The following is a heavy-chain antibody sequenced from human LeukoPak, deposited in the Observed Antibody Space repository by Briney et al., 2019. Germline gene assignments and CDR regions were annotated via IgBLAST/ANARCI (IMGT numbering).Heavy chain of an antibody. CDR1: GGSISSSSYY. Sequence: TSETLSLTCTVPGGSISSSSYYWGWIRQPPGNGLEWIGSIYYSGSTYYNPSLKSRVTISVDTSKNQFSLKLSSVTAADTAVYYCARHLHYYYMDVWGKGTTVTVSS. J-gene: IGHJ6*03. CDR3: ARHLHYYYMDV. V-gene: IGHV4-39*01. CDR2: IYYSGST.